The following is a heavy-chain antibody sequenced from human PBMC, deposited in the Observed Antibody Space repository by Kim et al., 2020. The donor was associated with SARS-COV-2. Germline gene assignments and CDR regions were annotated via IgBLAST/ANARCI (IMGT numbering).Heavy chain of an antibody. CDR3: ARDGGFDSSLRYFDWLLSPPHFDY. CDR1: GGSISSYY. V-gene: IGHV4-4*07. CDR2: IYTSGST. D-gene: IGHD3-9*01. J-gene: IGHJ4*02. Sequence: SETLSLTCTVSGGSISSYYWSWIRQPAGKGLEWIGRIYTSGSTNYNPSLKSRVTMSVDTSKNQFSLKLSSVTAADTAVYYCARDGGFDSSLRYFDWLLSPPHFDYWGQGTLVTVSS.